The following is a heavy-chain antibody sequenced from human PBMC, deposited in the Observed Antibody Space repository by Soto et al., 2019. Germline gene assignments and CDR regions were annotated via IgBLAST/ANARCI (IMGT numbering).Heavy chain of an antibody. CDR2: IYYSGST. V-gene: IGHV4-59*01. CDR1: GGSISSYY. CDR3: ASGYCSSTSCYAESFDY. Sequence: SETLSLTCTVSGGSISSYYWSWIRQPPGKGLEWIGYIYYSGSTNYNPSLKSRVTISVDTSKNQFSLKLSSVTAADTAVYYCASGYCSSTSCYAESFDYWGQGTLVTVSS. J-gene: IGHJ4*02. D-gene: IGHD2-2*03.